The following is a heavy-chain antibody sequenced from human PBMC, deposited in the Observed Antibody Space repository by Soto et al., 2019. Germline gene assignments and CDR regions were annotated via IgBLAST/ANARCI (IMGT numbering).Heavy chain of an antibody. CDR1: GFTFSSYG. J-gene: IGHJ6*03. V-gene: IGHV3-30*03. CDR2: ISYDGSNK. Sequence: GGSLRLSCAASGFTFSSYGMHWVRQAPGKGLEWVAVISYDGSNKYYADSVKGRFTISRDNSKNTLYLQMNSLRAEDTAVYYCARSPERDYMDVWGKGTTVTVSS. CDR3: ARSPERDYMDV. D-gene: IGHD1-1*01.